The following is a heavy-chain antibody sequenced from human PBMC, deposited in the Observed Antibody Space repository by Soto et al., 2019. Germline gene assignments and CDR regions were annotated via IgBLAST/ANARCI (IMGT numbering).Heavy chain of an antibody. CDR2: ISSSGSTI. J-gene: IGHJ6*03. D-gene: IGHD3-10*01. CDR1: GFTFSDYY. Sequence: PGGSLRLSCAASGFTFSDYYVSWIRQAPGKGLEWVSYISSSGSTIYYADSVKGRFTISRDNAKNSLYLQMNSLRAEDTAVYYCARGRMGVILHYMDVWGKGTTVTVSS. CDR3: ARGRMGVILHYMDV. V-gene: IGHV3-11*01.